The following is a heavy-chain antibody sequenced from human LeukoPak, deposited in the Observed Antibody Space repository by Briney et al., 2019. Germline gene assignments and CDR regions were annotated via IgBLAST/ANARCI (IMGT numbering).Heavy chain of an antibody. Sequence: PSETLSLTCTVSGGSISSYYWSWIRQPPGKGLEWIGYIYYSGSTNYNPSLKSRVTISVDTSQNQFSLNLNSVTAADTAVYYCARYSYCGGDCYDAFDIWGQGTMVTVSS. J-gene: IGHJ3*02. D-gene: IGHD2-21*02. V-gene: IGHV4-59*01. CDR1: GGSISSYY. CDR3: ARYSYCGGDCYDAFDI. CDR2: IYYSGST.